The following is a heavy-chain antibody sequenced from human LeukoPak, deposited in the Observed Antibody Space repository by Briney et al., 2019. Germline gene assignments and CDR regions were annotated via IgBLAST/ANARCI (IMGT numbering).Heavy chain of an antibody. CDR1: GFTFSDYW. CDR3: AREGTLRAHWDPFDY. J-gene: IGHJ4*02. CDR2: IKTDGSEK. Sequence: GSLRLSCAASGFTFSDYWMSWVRQAPGKGLEWVAIIKTDGSEKYYVDSVKGRFTISRDNARNSLYLQMNSLRGEDTAVYYCAREGTLRAHWDPFDYWGQGTLVTVSS. V-gene: IGHV3-7*01. D-gene: IGHD7-27*01.